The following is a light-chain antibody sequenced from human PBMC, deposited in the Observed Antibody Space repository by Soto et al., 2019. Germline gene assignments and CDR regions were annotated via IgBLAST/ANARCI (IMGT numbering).Light chain of an antibody. V-gene: IGLV2-23*01. CDR2: EGS. CDR1: SSDVGSYNL. Sequence: QSALTQPASVSGSPGQSITISCTGTSSDVGSYNLVSWYQQHPGKAPKLMIYEGSKRPSWVSNRFSGSKSGNTASLTISGLLAEGEADYYCCSYAASSTSYVVFGGGTKLTVL. J-gene: IGLJ2*01. CDR3: CSYAASSTSYVV.